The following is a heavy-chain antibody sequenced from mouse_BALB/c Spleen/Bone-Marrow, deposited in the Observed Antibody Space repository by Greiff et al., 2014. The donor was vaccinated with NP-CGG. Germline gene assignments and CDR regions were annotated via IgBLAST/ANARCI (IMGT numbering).Heavy chain of an antibody. J-gene: IGHJ2*01. CDR1: GYAFTNYL. CDR3: ARFGRYYFDY. Sequence: VQLQQSGAELVRPGTAVNVSCKASGYAFTNYLIEWVKQRPGQGLEWIGVINPGSGGANYNKKFKGKATLTADKSSSTAYMQLSSLTSDDSAVYFCARFGRYYFDYWGQGTTLTVSS. V-gene: IGHV1-54*01. CDR2: INPGSGGA.